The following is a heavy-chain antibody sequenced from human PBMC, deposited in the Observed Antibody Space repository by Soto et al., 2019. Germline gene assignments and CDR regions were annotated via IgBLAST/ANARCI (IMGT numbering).Heavy chain of an antibody. D-gene: IGHD6-6*01. CDR2: IYPGDSDT. V-gene: IGHV5-51*01. CDR3: ARPSYSSSRYYGMDV. CDR1: GYSFTSYW. J-gene: IGHJ6*02. Sequence: GESLKISCKGSGYSFTSYWIGWVRQMPGKGLERMGIIYPGDSDTRYSPSFEGQVTISADKSITTAYLQWSSLKASDTAMYYCARPSYSSSRYYGMDVWGQGTTVTVSS.